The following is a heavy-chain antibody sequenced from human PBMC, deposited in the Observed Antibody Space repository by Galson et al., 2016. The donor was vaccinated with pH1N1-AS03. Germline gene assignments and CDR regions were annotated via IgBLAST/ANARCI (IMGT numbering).Heavy chain of an antibody. V-gene: IGHV4-34*01. CDR3: ARGSYSSGWYLGRNAFDI. D-gene: IGHD6-19*01. Sequence: LSLTCAVYGGSFNNYYWNWIRQSPGKGLEWVGEINHSGSTDYNPSLQSQVTISVDPSKNQISLNLNSVTAADTAVYYCARGSYSSGWYLGRNAFDIWGQGTMVTVSS. CDR2: INHSGST. CDR1: GGSFNNYY. J-gene: IGHJ3*02.